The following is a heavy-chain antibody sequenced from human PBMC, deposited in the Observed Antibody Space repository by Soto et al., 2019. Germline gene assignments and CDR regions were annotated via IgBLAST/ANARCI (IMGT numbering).Heavy chain of an antibody. D-gene: IGHD1-26*01. V-gene: IGHV3-33*01. Sequence: QVQLVESGGGVVQPGRSLRLSCEASGFTFSSYGMLWVRQAPGKGLEWVALIWYDGSNKYFADSVKGRFIISRDNSKNTLYLQMNSLRAEDTAVYYCARHRATYPHYYFDLWGRGTQVRVSS. CDR3: ARHRATYPHYYFDL. J-gene: IGHJ2*01. CDR2: IWYDGSNK. CDR1: GFTFSSYG.